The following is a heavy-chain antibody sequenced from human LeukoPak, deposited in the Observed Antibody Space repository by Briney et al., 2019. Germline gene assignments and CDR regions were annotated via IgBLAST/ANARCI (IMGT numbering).Heavy chain of an antibody. CDR2: ISSSGSTI. CDR1: GFTFSDYY. V-gene: IGHV3-11*01. J-gene: IGHJ6*02. D-gene: IGHD3-3*01. CDR3: ARSQSGYTSYGMDV. Sequence: GGSLRLSCAASGFTFSDYYMSWIRQAPGKGLEWVSYISSSGSTIYYADSVKGRFTISRDNAKNSLYLRMNSLRAEDTAVYYCARSQSGYTSYGMDVWGQGTTVTVSS.